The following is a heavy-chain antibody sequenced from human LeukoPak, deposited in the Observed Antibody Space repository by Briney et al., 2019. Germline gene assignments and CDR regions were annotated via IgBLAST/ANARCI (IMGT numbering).Heavy chain of an antibody. Sequence: SETLSLTCTVSGGSISSSSYYWGWIRQPPGTGLEWIGSIYHSGSTYYNPSLKSRVTISVDTSKNQFSLKLSSVTAADTAVYYCARAMRSYYGSGSYYTSSFDYWGQGTLVTVSS. V-gene: IGHV4-39*07. CDR3: ARAMRSYYGSGSYYTSSFDY. CDR2: IYHSGST. D-gene: IGHD3-10*01. CDR1: GGSISSSSYY. J-gene: IGHJ4*02.